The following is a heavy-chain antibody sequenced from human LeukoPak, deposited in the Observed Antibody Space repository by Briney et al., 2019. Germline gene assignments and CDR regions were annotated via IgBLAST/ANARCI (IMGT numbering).Heavy chain of an antibody. CDR3: GRRPAVDGPIDN. D-gene: IGHD3/OR15-3a*01. J-gene: IGHJ4*02. Sequence: SETLSLTCVVSGGSLHRSFWTWVRQPPGKGLEWIGRIYSSGTSDYSPSLKSRLTISIDTSKNQFSLRLASVTAADTAVYYCGRRPAVDGPIDNWGQGILVAVSS. CDR2: IYSSGTS. V-gene: IGHV4-59*01. CDR1: GGSLHRSF.